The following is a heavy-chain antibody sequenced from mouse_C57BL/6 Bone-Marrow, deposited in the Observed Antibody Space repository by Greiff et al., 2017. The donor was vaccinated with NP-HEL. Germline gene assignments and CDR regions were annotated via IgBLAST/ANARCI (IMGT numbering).Heavy chain of an antibody. D-gene: IGHD1-1*01. CDR1: GYSITSGYY. CDR3: AIGLLRYEGFAY. CDR2: ISYDGSN. Sequence: EVHLVESGPGLVKPSQSLSLTCSVTGYSITSGYYWNWIRQFPGNKQEWRGYISYDGSNNYNPTLKNRISITPDTSKNQFFLKLNSVTAEDTATYYCAIGLLRYEGFAYWGQGTLVTVSA. J-gene: IGHJ3*01. V-gene: IGHV3-6*01.